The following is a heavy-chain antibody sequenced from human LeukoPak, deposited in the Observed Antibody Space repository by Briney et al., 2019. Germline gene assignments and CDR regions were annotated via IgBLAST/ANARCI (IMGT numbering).Heavy chain of an antibody. CDR1: GGSISSYY. CDR2: IYYSGST. CDR3: ARADSYSSGWYGGLDY. J-gene: IGHJ4*02. Sequence: SETLSLTCTVSGGSISSYYWSWIRQPPGKGLEWIGYIYYSGSTNYNPSLKSRVTISVDTSKNQFSPKLSSVTAADTAVDYCARADSYSSGWYGGLDYWGQGTLVTASS. V-gene: IGHV4-59*01. D-gene: IGHD6-19*01.